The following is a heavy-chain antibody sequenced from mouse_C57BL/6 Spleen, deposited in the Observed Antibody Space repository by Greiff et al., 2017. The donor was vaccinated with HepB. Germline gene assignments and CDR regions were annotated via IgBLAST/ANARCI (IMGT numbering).Heavy chain of an antibody. J-gene: IGHJ3*01. CDR2: INPSNGGT. D-gene: IGHD2-2*01. Sequence: QVQLQQSGTELVKPGASVKLSCKASGYTFTSYWMHWVKQRPGQGLEWIGNINPSNGGTNYNKKFKSKATLTVDKSSSTAYMQRSSLTSEDSAVYCGARAVTASWFAYWGQGTLVTVSA. V-gene: IGHV1-53*01. CDR1: GYTFTSYW. CDR3: ARAVTASWFAY.